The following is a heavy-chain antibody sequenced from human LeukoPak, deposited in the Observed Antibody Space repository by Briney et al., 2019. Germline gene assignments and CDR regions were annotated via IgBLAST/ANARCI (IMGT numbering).Heavy chain of an antibody. CDR3: AKGAGNHYYDSSGDRFDY. Sequence: GGSLRLSCAASGFTFSSYWMSWVRQAPGKGLEWVANIKQDGSEKYYVDSVKGRFTISRDNAKSSLYLQMNSLRAEDTAVYYCAKGAGNHYYDSSGDRFDYWGQGTLVTVSS. D-gene: IGHD3-22*01. CDR2: IKQDGSEK. V-gene: IGHV3-7*01. J-gene: IGHJ4*02. CDR1: GFTFSSYW.